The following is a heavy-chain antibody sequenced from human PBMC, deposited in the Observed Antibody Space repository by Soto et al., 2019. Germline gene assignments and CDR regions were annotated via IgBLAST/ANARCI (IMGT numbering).Heavy chain of an antibody. Sequence: SETLSLTCAVYGGSFSGYYWSWIRQPPGKGLEWIGEINHSGSTNYNPSLKSRVTISVDTSKNQSSLKLSSVTAADTAVYYCARSRGYAFDYWGQGTLVTVPS. CDR2: INHSGST. CDR1: GGSFSGYY. D-gene: IGHD5-12*01. V-gene: IGHV4-34*01. CDR3: ARSRGYAFDY. J-gene: IGHJ4*02.